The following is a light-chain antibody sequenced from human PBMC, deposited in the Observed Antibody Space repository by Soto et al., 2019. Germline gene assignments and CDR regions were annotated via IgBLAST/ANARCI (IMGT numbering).Light chain of an antibody. J-gene: IGKJ2*01. CDR1: QSISSIN. Sequence: EIVMTQSPATPSVSPGESATLSCRASQSISSINLAWYQQKPGQAPRLLIYGASSTATGIPARFSGSGSGTEFTLTISSLQSEDFAVYYCQQYNNWPPYTFGQGTKVYIK. CDR2: GAS. CDR3: QQYNNWPPYT. V-gene: IGKV3-15*01.